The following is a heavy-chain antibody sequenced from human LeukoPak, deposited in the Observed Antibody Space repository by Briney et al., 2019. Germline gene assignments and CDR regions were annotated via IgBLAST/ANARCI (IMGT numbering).Heavy chain of an antibody. CDR1: AGSFSSSSYY. D-gene: IGHD1-26*01. Sequence: SESLSLTCTVSAGSFSSSSYYWVWIPQPPGKELDWIVSIYYSRSTYYDSSLNRLATTSENTSNKQFVLMLNSVTDAATAVYYCASLRERSYYARGFDYWGKGTLVTVSS. V-gene: IGHV4-39*01. CDR2: IYYSRST. CDR3: ASLRERSYYARGFDY. J-gene: IGHJ4*02.